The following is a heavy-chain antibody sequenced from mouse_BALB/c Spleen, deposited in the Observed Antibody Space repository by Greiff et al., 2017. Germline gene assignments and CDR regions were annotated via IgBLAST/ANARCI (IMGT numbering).Heavy chain of an antibody. J-gene: IGHJ4*01. CDR1: GFNIKDTY. V-gene: IGHV14-3*02. Sequence: EVQGVESGAELVKPGASVKLSCTASGFNIKDTYMHWVKQRPEQGLEWIGRIDPANGNTKYDPKFQGKATITADTSSNTAYLQLSSLTSEDTAVYYCALDYDAYAMDYWGQGTSVTVSS. CDR2: IDPANGNT. CDR3: ALDYDAYAMDY. D-gene: IGHD2-4*01.